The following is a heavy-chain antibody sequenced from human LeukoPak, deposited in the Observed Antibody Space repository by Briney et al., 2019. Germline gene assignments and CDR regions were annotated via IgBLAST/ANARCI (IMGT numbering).Heavy chain of an antibody. CDR3: ARGPYDYGDYGLTYYFDY. CDR2: IKQDGSEK. CDR1: GFTFSSYW. D-gene: IGHD4-17*01. J-gene: IGHJ4*02. Sequence: GGSLRLSCAASGFTFSSYWMSWVRQAPGKGLEWVANIKQDGSEKYYVDSVKGRFTISRDNAKNSLYLQMNSLRAEDTAVYYCARGPYDYGDYGLTYYFDYWGQGTLVTVSS. V-gene: IGHV3-7*01.